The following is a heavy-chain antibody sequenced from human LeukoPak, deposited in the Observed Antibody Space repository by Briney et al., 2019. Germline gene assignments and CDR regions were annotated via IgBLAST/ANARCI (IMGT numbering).Heavy chain of an antibody. V-gene: IGHV1-2*06. Sequence: ASVKVSCKASGFDFTSYGISWVRQAPGQGLEWVGRINPNSGGTNYAQRFQGRVTMTRDTSISTAYMEMRRLKSDDTAVYYCARLSSGWYDDFDIWGQGTMVTVSS. D-gene: IGHD6-19*01. CDR3: ARLSSGWYDDFDI. J-gene: IGHJ3*02. CDR1: GFDFTSYG. CDR2: INPNSGGT.